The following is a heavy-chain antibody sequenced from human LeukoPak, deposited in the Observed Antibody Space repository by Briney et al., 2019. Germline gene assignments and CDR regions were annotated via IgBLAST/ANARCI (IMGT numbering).Heavy chain of an antibody. Sequence: GASVKVSCKAFGYTFTSNYMHRVRQAPGQGPEWMGVISPSGGSTTYAQKFQGRVTLTRDMSTSTDYLELSSLRSEDTAVYYCARDGRHRYYYDSSGFYGSWFDPWGQGTLVTVSS. J-gene: IGHJ5*02. CDR3: ARDGRHRYYYDSSGFYGSWFDP. D-gene: IGHD3-22*01. CDR1: GYTFTSNY. CDR2: ISPSGGST. V-gene: IGHV1-46*01.